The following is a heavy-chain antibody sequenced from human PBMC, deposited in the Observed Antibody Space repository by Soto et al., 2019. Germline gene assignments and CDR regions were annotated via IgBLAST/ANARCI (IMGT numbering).Heavy chain of an antibody. CDR3: ATDYRDGYNIPFDY. D-gene: IGHD5-12*01. J-gene: IGHJ4*02. Sequence: ASVKVSCKVSGYTLTELSMHWVRQAPGKGLEWMGGFDPEDGETIYAQKFQGRVTMTEDTSTDTAYMELSSLRSDDTAVYYCATDYRDGYNIPFDYCGQGTLVPVSS. CDR2: FDPEDGET. CDR1: GYTLTELS. V-gene: IGHV1-24*01.